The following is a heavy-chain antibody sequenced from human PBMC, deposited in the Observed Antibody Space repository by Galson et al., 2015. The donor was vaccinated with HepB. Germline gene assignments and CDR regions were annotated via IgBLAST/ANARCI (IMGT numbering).Heavy chain of an antibody. CDR1: TFIFSTYS. J-gene: IGHJ4*02. V-gene: IGHV3-48*04. Sequence: SLRLSCAASTFIFSTYSMNWVRQAPGKGLEWVSYISSSSTTIYYADSVKGRFTISRDNAKNSLYLQMNSLRAEDTAIYYCAILVDSTEQIWGQGILVTVSS. D-gene: IGHD1-26*01. CDR2: ISSSSTTI. CDR3: AILVDSTEQI.